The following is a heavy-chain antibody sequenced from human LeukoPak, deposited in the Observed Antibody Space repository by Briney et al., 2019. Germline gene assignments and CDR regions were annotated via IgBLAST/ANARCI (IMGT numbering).Heavy chain of an antibody. D-gene: IGHD2-21*01. CDR2: ISRGSSTI. Sequence: GGSLRLSCAASGFTFSSYSMNWVRQAPGKGLEWVSYISRGSSTIYYADSVKGRFTISRDNAKNSLYLQMNSLRVEDTAVYYCATLLEVYCGGGCRHAHYWGQGTLVSVSS. J-gene: IGHJ4*02. V-gene: IGHV3-48*01. CDR3: ATLLEVYCGGGCRHAHY. CDR1: GFTFSSYS.